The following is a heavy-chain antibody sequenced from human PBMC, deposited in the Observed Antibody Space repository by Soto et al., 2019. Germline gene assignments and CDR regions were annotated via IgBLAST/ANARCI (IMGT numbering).Heavy chain of an antibody. CDR2: IYYSGST. D-gene: IGHD3-22*01. CDR1: GGSISSGGYY. CDR3: ASSRGDLYYDSSGYYHY. J-gene: IGHJ4*02. Sequence: SETLSLTCAVSGGSISSGGYYWSWIRQHPGKGLEWIGYIYYSGSTYYNPSLKSRVTISVDTSKNQFSLKLSSVTAADTAVYYCASSRGDLYYDSSGYYHYWGQGTLVTVSS. V-gene: IGHV4-31*11.